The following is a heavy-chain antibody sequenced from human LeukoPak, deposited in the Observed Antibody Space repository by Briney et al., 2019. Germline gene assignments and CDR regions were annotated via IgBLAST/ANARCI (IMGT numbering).Heavy chain of an antibody. D-gene: IGHD2-21*01. J-gene: IGHJ4*02. V-gene: IGHV4-4*07. Sequence: SETLSLTCTVSDGSISGYYWTWIRQPVGKGLEWIGRLDPSGSTNYNPSLNSRVTMSVDTSKNQFSLKLTSVTAADTAVYYCARGGESYSDYWGQGTLVTVSS. CDR3: ARGGESYSDY. CDR2: LDPSGST. CDR1: DGSISGYY.